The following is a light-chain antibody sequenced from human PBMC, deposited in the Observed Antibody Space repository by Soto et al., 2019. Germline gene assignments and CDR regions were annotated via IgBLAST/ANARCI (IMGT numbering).Light chain of an antibody. Sequence: DIQMTQSPSTLSASVGDRVTITCRASQSMNDWLAWYQQKPGKAPKVLIYDASSLQSGVPSRFSGSRSGTEFTLTIDSLQPDDGATYYGLRYNAFSQTFGQGTKVEI. CDR2: DAS. CDR3: LRYNAFSQT. CDR1: QSMNDW. J-gene: IGKJ1*01. V-gene: IGKV1-5*01.